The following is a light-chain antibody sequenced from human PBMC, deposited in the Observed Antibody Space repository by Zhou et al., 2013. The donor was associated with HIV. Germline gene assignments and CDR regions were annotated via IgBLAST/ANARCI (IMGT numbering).Light chain of an antibody. CDR1: QSVSSSY. V-gene: IGKV3-20*01. Sequence: EIVLTQSPGTLSLSPGERATLSCRASQSVSSSYLAWYQQKPGQAPRLLIYGASSRATGIPDRFSGSGSGTDFTLTISRLEPEDFAVYYCQQYGXSPWTFGRRDQGGN. CDR3: QQYGXSPWT. J-gene: IGKJ1*01. CDR2: GAS.